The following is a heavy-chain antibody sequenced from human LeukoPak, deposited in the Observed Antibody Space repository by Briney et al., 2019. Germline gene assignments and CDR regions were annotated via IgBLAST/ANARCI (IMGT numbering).Heavy chain of an antibody. J-gene: IGHJ3*02. Sequence: TGGSLRLSCAASGFTFSSYGMHWVRQAPGKGLEWVAFIRYDGSNKYYADSVKGRFTISRDNSKNTLYLQMNSLRSDVTAVYYCARDLYDSSGYGGDAFDIWGQGTMVTVSS. V-gene: IGHV3-30*02. CDR1: GFTFSSYG. D-gene: IGHD3-22*01. CDR3: ARDLYDSSGYGGDAFDI. CDR2: IRYDGSNK.